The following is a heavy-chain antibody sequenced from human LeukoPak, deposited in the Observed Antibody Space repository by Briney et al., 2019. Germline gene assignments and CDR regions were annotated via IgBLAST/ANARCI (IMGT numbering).Heavy chain of an antibody. CDR2: IWYDGSNK. J-gene: IGHJ4*02. CDR3: AREGRDGFPFDY. V-gene: IGHV3-33*01. D-gene: IGHD5-24*01. CDR1: GFTFSSYG. Sequence: PGGSLRLSCAASGFTFSSYGMHWVRQAPGKGPEWVAVIWYDGSNKYYADSVKGRFTISRDNSKNTLYLQMNSLRAEDTAVYYCAREGRDGFPFDYWGQGTLVTVSS.